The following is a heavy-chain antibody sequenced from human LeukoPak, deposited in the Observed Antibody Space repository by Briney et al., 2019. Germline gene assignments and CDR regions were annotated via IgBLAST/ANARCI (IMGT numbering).Heavy chain of an antibody. CDR1: GYTFTSYD. Sequence: ASVKVSCKASGYTFTSYDINWVRQATGQGLEWMGWMNPNSGNTGYAQKFQGRVTMTRNTSISTAYMELSSLRSDDTAVYYCASSGWYEEDTFDYWSQGTLVTVSS. D-gene: IGHD6-19*01. V-gene: IGHV1-8*01. CDR3: ASSGWYEEDTFDY. CDR2: MNPNSGNT. J-gene: IGHJ4*02.